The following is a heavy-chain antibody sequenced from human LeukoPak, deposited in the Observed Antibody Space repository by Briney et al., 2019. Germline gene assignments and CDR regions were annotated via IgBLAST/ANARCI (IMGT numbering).Heavy chain of an antibody. J-gene: IGHJ4*02. D-gene: IGHD3-10*01. CDR1: GYTFTNFW. Sequence: GESLKISCEVSGYTFTNFWIGWVRQMPGKGLEWMGIIYPDDSDTRYSPSFQGQVTISADKSISTAYLQWSSLKASDTAMYYCATVPFMIRGIISGDLWGQGTQITVSS. V-gene: IGHV5-51*01. CDR3: ATVPFMIRGIISGDL. CDR2: IYPDDSDT.